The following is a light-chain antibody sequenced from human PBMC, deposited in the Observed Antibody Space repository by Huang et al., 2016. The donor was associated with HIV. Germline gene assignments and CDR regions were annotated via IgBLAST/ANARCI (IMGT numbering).Light chain of an antibody. Sequence: EIVMTQSPATLSVSPGERATLSCRASQSVSANLAWYQQKPGQGPRLLIYEASTRATGIPDRFSGSGSGTEFTLTISSLQSEDFAVYYCQQYNNWPPLTFGGGTKVEIK. J-gene: IGKJ4*01. CDR1: QSVSAN. CDR3: QQYNNWPPLT. CDR2: EAS. V-gene: IGKV3-15*01.